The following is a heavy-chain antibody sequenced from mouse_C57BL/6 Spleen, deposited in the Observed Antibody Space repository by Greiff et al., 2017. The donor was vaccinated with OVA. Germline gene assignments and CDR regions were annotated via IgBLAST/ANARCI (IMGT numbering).Heavy chain of an antibody. CDR3: ARVLPGHFDY. CDR2: INPNNGGF. V-gene: IGHV1-26*01. J-gene: IGHJ2*01. Sequence: VQLQQSGPELVKPGASVKISCKASGYTFTDYYMNWVKQSHGKSLEWIGDINPNNGGFTYNQKFKGRATLTVDKSSSTAYMELRSLTSEDSAVYYCARVLPGHFDYWGQGTTLTVSS. D-gene: IGHD3-3*01. CDR1: GYTFTDYY.